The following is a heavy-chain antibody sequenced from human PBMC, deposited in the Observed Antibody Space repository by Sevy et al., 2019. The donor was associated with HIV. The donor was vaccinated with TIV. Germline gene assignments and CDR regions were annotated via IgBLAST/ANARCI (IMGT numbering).Heavy chain of an antibody. CDR3: AKGGAARPEF. J-gene: IGHJ4*02. D-gene: IGHD6-6*01. V-gene: IGHV3-23*01. Sequence: GGSLRLSCAASGFTFSSYHMSWVRQAPGKGLEWVSAVSGSGSTTYYADSLKGRFTISRENSKNTVYLQMSSLRADDTALYYCAKGGAARPEFWGQGTLVTVS. CDR1: GFTFSSYH. CDR2: VSGSGSTT.